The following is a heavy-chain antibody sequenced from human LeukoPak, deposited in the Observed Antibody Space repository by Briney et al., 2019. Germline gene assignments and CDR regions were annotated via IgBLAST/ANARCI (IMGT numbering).Heavy chain of an antibody. Sequence: SETLSLTCTVSGGSISSGGYYWAWIRQPPGKGLEWIGYIYHSGSTHYNSSLKSRLTISVDTSKNQLSLKLSSVTAADTAVYYCARGLRGIMIRGAITDLIWFDAWGQGTLVIVSS. V-gene: IGHV4-30-4*01. CDR3: ARGLRGIMIRGAITDLIWFDA. CDR2: IYHSGST. D-gene: IGHD3-10*01. CDR1: GGSISSGGYY. J-gene: IGHJ5*02.